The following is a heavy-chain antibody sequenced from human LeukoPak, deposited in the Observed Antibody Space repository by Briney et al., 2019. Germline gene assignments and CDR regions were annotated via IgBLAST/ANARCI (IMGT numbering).Heavy chain of an antibody. J-gene: IGHJ4*02. CDR3: AKDSGSLHGGPDF. V-gene: IGHV3-30*02. CDR1: GFIFSHYG. D-gene: IGHD3-10*01. Sequence: GGSLRLSCGASGFIFSHYGMHWVRQAPGKGLEWVAYLEKDGDDIMYGDSVKGRFTISRDNSKNKVYLQMNSLRSEGTAVYYCAKDSGSLHGGPDFWGQGTLVSVSS. CDR2: LEKDGDDI.